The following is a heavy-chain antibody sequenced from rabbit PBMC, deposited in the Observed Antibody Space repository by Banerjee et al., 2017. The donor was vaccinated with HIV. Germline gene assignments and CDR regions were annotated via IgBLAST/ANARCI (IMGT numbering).Heavy chain of an antibody. CDR2: ILNRDGST. CDR1: GFDFSSSYF. D-gene: IGHD4-2*01. Sequence: QSLEESGGDLVKPGTSLTLTCKASGFDFSSSYFMSWVRQAPGKRPEWIACILNRDGSTYYASRAKGRFTISKTSSTTVDLKMTSLTVADTATYFCARDYAGNGDGYGVFNLWGQGTLVTDS. J-gene: IGHJ4*01. V-gene: IGHV1S40*01. CDR3: ARDYAGNGDGYGVFNL.